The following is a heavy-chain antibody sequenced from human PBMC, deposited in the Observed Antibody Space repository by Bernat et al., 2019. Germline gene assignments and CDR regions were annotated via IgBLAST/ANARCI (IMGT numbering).Heavy chain of an antibody. Sequence: QVQLVESGGGVVQPGRSLRLSCAASGFTFSSYGMHWVRQAPGKGLEWGAVISYDGSNKYYADSVKDRFTISRDNSKNTLYLQMNSLRAEDTAVYYCAKDYVGVGDGYINDAFDIWGQGTMVTVSS. CDR2: ISYDGSNK. CDR1: GFTFSSYG. J-gene: IGHJ3*02. CDR3: AKDYVGVGDGYINDAFDI. D-gene: IGHD5-24*01. V-gene: IGHV3-30*18.